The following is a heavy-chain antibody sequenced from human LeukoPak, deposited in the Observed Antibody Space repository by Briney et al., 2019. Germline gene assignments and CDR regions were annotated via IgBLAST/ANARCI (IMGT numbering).Heavy chain of an antibody. J-gene: IGHJ3*02. D-gene: IGHD3-3*02. CDR3: VKEHVDRAFTRSFEI. CDR1: GFTFSSYA. V-gene: IGHV3-23*01. Sequence: GGSLRLSCAASGFTFSSYAMSWVRQAPGKGLEWVSAISGSGGSTYYADSVKGRFTISRDNYKNTVDLHMNSPRAEDTAIYYCVKEHVDRAFTRSFEIWGQGIVVTVSS. CDR2: ISGSGGST.